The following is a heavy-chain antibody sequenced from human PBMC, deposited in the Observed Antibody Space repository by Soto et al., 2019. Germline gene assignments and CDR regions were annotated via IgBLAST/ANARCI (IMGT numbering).Heavy chain of an antibody. CDR3: AREKTAAGRSRWFDP. D-gene: IGHD6-13*01. CDR1: GYTFTSYD. J-gene: IGHJ5*02. CDR2: MNPNGGNT. V-gene: IGHV1-8*01. Sequence: ASVKVSCKASGYTFTSYDINWVRQATGQGLEWMGLMNPNGGNTSYAQKFQGRVTMTRNTSTSTAYMEVSSLRSEDTAVYYCAREKTAAGRSRWFDPWGQGTLVTVSS.